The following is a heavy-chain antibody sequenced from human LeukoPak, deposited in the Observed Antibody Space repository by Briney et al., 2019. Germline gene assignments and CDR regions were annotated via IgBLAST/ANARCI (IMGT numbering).Heavy chain of an antibody. CDR2: IYYSGST. V-gene: IGHV4-59*01. CDR3: ARSRGYSYDLDY. Sequence: PSETLSLTCTVSGGSISSYYWSWIRQPPGKVLEWVGYIYYSGSTNYNPSLKSRVTISVDTSKNQFSLKLSSVTAADTAVYYCARSRGYSYDLDYWGQGTLVTVSS. CDR1: GGSISSYY. J-gene: IGHJ4*02. D-gene: IGHD5-18*01.